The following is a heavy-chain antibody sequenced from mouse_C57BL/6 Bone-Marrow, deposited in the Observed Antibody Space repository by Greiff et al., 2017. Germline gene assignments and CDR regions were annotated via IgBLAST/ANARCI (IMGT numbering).Heavy chain of an antibody. CDR1: GFTFSDYG. CDR2: ISSGSSTI. Sequence: EVKLMESGGGLVKPGGSLKLSCAASGFTFSDYGMHWVRQAPEKGLEWVAYISSGSSTIYYADTVKGRFTISRDNAKNTLFLQMTSLRSEDTAMYYCGREGGLRRAWFAYWGQGTLVTVSA. J-gene: IGHJ3*01. D-gene: IGHD2-2*01. CDR3: GREGGLRRAWFAY. V-gene: IGHV5-17*01.